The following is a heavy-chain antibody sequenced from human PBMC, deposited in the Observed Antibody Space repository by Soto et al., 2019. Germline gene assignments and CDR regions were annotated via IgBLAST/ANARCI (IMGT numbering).Heavy chain of an antibody. CDR3: ARDLWELLDY. V-gene: IGHV3-33*01. CDR1: GFTFSSYG. D-gene: IGHD1-26*01. CDR2: IWHDGTNT. Sequence: QVQLVESGGGVVQPRRSLRLSCAASGFTFSSYGMHWVRQAPGKGLEWVAVIWHDGTNTYYGDSVKGRFTISRDNSKNTLYLQMNSLRPEDTAIYYCARDLWELLDYWGQGTLVTVSS. J-gene: IGHJ4*02.